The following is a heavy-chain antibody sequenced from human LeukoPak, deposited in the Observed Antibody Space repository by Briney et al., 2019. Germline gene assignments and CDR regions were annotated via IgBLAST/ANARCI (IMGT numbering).Heavy chain of an antibody. Sequence: GESLKISCKGSGYSFTSYWMGWVRQMPGKGLEWMGIIYPGDSDTRYSPSFQGQVTISADKSINTAYLQWSSLKASDTAMYYCARGRAVAGPAPDFDYWGQGTLVTVSS. J-gene: IGHJ4*02. CDR3: ARGRAVAGPAPDFDY. CDR2: IYPGDSDT. CDR1: GYSFTSYW. D-gene: IGHD6-19*01. V-gene: IGHV5-51*01.